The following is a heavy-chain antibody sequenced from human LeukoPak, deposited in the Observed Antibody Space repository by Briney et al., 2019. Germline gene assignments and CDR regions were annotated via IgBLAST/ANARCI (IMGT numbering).Heavy chain of an antibody. D-gene: IGHD3-10*01. CDR1: GGSISSGSYY. V-gene: IGHV4-61*02. CDR2: IYTSGST. Sequence: TSETLSLTCTVSGGSISSGSYYWSWIRQPAGKGLEWIGRIYTSGSTNYNPSLKSRVTISVDTSKNQFSLKLSSVTAADTAVYYCARDGGTRTMVRGVIVWFDPWGQGTLVTVSS. CDR3: ARDGGTRTMVRGVIVWFDP. J-gene: IGHJ5*02.